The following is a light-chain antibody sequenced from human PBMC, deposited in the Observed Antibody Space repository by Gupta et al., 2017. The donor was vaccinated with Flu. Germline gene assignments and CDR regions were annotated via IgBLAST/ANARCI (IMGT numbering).Light chain of an antibody. Sequence: IVLTQSPGTLSLSPGERAILSCRDSQSVSSSYLAWYQQKPGQAPRLLIYGASSRATGIPDRFSGSGSGTDFTLTISRLEPEDFAVYYCQQYGSSPMYTFGQGTKLEIK. V-gene: IGKV3-20*01. CDR1: QSVSSSY. J-gene: IGKJ2*01. CDR3: QQYGSSPMYT. CDR2: GAS.